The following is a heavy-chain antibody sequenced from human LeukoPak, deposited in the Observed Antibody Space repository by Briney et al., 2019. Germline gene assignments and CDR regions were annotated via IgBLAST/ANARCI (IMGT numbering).Heavy chain of an antibody. Sequence: ASVKVSCKASGYTFTGYYMHWVRQAPGQGLEWMGWINPNSGGTNYAQKFQGRVTMTRDTSITTAYMELSRLRSDDTAVYYCALGDSSSWVFDYWGQGTLVTVSS. CDR2: INPNSGGT. CDR1: GYTFTGYY. J-gene: IGHJ4*02. CDR3: ALGDSSSWVFDY. D-gene: IGHD6-13*01. V-gene: IGHV1-2*02.